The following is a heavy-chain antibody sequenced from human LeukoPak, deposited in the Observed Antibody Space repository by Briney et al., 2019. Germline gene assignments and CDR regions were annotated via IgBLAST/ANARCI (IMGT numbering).Heavy chain of an antibody. CDR1: GFTFSSYA. J-gene: IGHJ6*02. CDR3: AKDDGPYYYYGMDV. D-gene: IGHD5-24*01. CDR2: ISGSGGST. V-gene: IGHV3-23*01. Sequence: PGGSLRLSCAASGFTFSSYAMSWVRQAPGKGLEWVSAISGSGGSTYYADSVKGRFTISRDNSKNTLYLQMNSLRAEDTAVYYCAKDDGPYYYYGMDVWGQGTTATVSS.